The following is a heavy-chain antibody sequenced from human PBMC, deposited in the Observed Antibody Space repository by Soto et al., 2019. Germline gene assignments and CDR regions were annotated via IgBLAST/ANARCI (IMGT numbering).Heavy chain of an antibody. Sequence: QVQLQESGPGLVKPSETLSLTCTVSGGSISSYYWSWIRQPPGKGLEWIGYIYYSGSTNYNPSLKSRVTISVDTSKNQFSLKLSSVTAADTAVYNCARLGPYYDFLSGSYPHRNWFDPWGQGTLVTVSS. CDR2: IYYSGST. J-gene: IGHJ5*02. V-gene: IGHV4-59*01. D-gene: IGHD3-3*01. CDR1: GGSISSYY. CDR3: ARLGPYYDFLSGSYPHRNWFDP.